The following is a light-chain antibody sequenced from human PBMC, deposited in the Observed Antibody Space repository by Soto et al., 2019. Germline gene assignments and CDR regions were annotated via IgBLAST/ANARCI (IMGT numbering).Light chain of an antibody. CDR2: GAS. V-gene: IGKV3-20*01. J-gene: IGKJ1*01. Sequence: EVVLTQSPGTLSLSPGERSTLSCSASQSVSSSYLAWYQQKPGQAPRLLIFGASSRATDIPDRFSGSGSGTDFTLTIRRLEPEDFAVYYCQHYDTSSRTFGQGTKVDIK. CDR3: QHYDTSSRT. CDR1: QSVSSSY.